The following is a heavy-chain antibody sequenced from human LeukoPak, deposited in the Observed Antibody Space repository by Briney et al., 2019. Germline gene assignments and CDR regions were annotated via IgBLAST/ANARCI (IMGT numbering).Heavy chain of an antibody. CDR1: GGSITSGSYY. Sequence: SETLSLTCTVSGGSITSGSYYWIWIQQPAGKGLEWIGRIYTSGSTDYNPSLKSRVTMSVDTSKNQFSLKLSSVTAADTAVYYCARGRSGYFDYWGQGTLVTVSS. V-gene: IGHV4-61*02. CDR2: IYTSGST. CDR3: ARGRSGYFDY. D-gene: IGHD3-22*01. J-gene: IGHJ4*02.